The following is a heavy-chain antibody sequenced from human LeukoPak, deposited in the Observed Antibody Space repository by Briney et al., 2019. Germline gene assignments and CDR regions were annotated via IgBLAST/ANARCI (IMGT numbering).Heavy chain of an antibody. CDR2: TYYRSKWYN. J-gene: IGHJ4*02. D-gene: IGHD3-22*01. CDR3: AREVYYDSSGYSTIWDY. CDR1: GDSVSSNSAA. Sequence: SQTLSLTCAISGDSVSSNSAAWNWIRQSPSRGLEWLGRTYYRSKWYNDYAVSVKSRITINPDTSKNQFSLQLNSVTPEDTAVYYCAREVYYDSSGYSTIWDYWGQGTLVTVSS. V-gene: IGHV6-1*01.